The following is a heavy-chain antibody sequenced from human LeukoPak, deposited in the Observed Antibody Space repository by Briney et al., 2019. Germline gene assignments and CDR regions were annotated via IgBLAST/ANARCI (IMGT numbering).Heavy chain of an antibody. J-gene: IGHJ5*02. D-gene: IGHD6-19*01. V-gene: IGHV4-39*01. CDR2: VYYSGNT. CDR1: GGSISANTYY. Sequence: SETLSLTCTASGGSISANTYYWAWIRQPPGTGLDWIGMVYYSGNTYYNPSLKSRVNIFVDTSKHKLSLKLSSVTAADTAVYFCARLLNSSGWFGLWGRGILVTVSS. CDR3: ARLLNSSGWFGL.